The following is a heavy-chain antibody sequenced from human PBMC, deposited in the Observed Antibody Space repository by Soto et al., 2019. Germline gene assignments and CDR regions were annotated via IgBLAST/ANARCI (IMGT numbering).Heavy chain of an antibody. V-gene: IGHV4-59*01. CDR3: ARGEDYYDIRVAVLDP. J-gene: IGHJ5*02. D-gene: IGHD3-22*01. CDR2: IYYSGST. Sequence: SETLSLTCTVSGGSISSYYWSWIRQPPGKGLEWIGYIYYSGSTNYNPSLKSRVTISVDTSKNQFSLKLSSVTAADTAVYYCARGEDYYDIRVAVLDPWGQGTLVTVSS. CDR1: GGSISSYY.